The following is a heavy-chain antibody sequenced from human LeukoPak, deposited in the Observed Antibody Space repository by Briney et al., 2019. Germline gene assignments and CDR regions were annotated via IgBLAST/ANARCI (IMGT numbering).Heavy chain of an antibody. CDR3: AKGRHQYYDILTGFDP. V-gene: IGHV3-30*18. J-gene: IGHJ5*02. CDR1: GFTFSSYG. CDR2: ISYDGSNK. Sequence: PGGSLRLSCAASGFTFSSYGMHWVRQAPGKGLEWVAVISYDGSNKYYADSVKGRFTISRDNSKNTLYLQMNSLRAEDTAVYYCAKGRHQYYDILTGFDPWGQGTLVTVSS. D-gene: IGHD3-9*01.